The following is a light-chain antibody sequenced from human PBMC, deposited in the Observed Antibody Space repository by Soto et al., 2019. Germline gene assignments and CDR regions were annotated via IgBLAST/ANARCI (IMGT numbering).Light chain of an antibody. Sequence: IVLTHSPCTLSLSPLYRATLSCRSSQNLGSGYLAWYQQKPGQAPRILIYGASSRATGIPDRFSGSGSGTDFILTISRLEPEDFAVYYCQQYATSPRTFGQGTKVDIK. J-gene: IGKJ1*01. CDR2: GAS. CDR3: QQYATSPRT. CDR1: QNLGSGY. V-gene: IGKV3-20*01.